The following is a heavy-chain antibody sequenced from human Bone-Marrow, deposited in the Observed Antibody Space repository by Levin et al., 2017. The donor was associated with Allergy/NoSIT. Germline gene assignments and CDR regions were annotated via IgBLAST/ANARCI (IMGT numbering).Heavy chain of an antibody. D-gene: IGHD5-18*01. J-gene: IGHJ4*02. CDR2: ISYDGRNK. CDR3: ARVSRYTYGPFDF. V-gene: IGHV3-30*04. CDR1: GFSFSTYT. Sequence: GESLKISCTASGFSFSTYTFYWVRQAPGKGLESVSSISYDGRNKDYADSVMGRFTVSRDNSKNTLYLQMRSLRVEDTAVYYCARVSRYTYGPFDFWGQGTLVTVSS.